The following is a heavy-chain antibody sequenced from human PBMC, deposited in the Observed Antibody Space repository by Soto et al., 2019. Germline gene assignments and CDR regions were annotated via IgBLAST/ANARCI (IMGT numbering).Heavy chain of an antibody. CDR2: ISSSSNTI. V-gene: IGHV3-48*02. Sequence: PGGSLRLSCAASGFTFSSYSMNWVRQAPGKGLEWVSYISSSSNTIYYADSVKGRFTISRGNAKNSLYLQMNSLRDEDTAVYYCARAKYSENYRYYYYGMDVWGQGTTVTVSS. CDR1: GFTFSSYS. CDR3: ARAKYSENYRYYYYGMDV. D-gene: IGHD1-26*01. J-gene: IGHJ6*02.